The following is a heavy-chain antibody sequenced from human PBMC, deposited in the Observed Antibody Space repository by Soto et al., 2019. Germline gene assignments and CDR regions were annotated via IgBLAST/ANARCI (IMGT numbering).Heavy chain of an antibody. CDR2: IYHSGST. V-gene: IGHV4-38-2*01. Sequence: PSETLSLTCAVSGYSIRSGYYWGWIRQPPGQGLEWIGSIYHSGSTYYSPSLKSRVTISEDTSKNQSSLKLSSVTAADTAVYYCTRGAIRFGELFFGMDVWGQGTTVTVSS. CDR1: GYSIRSGYY. D-gene: IGHD3-10*01. J-gene: IGHJ6*02. CDR3: TRGAIRFGELFFGMDV.